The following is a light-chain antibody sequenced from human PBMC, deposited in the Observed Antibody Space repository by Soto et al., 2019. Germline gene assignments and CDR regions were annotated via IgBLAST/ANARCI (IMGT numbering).Light chain of an antibody. CDR1: SSDVGGYNY. CDR3: CSYTRSSTWV. J-gene: IGLJ3*02. Sequence: QSALTQPASVSGSPGQSIAISCTGTSSDVGGYNYVSWFQHHPGKAPKLMIYEVSSRPSGVSNRFSGSKSGNTASLTISGLQAEDEADYYCCSYTRSSTWVFGGRTKLTVL. V-gene: IGLV2-14*01. CDR2: EVS.